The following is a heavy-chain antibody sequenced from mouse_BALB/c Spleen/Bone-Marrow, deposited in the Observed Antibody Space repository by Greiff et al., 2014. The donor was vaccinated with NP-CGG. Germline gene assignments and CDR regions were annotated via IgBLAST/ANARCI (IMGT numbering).Heavy chain of an antibody. Sequence: EVQLQQSGAELVKPGASVKLSCTASGFNIKDTYMHWVKQRPEQGLEWIGRIDPANGNTKYDPKFQGKATITADTSSNTAYLQLSSRTSEDTAVYYCANYDYGWYFDVWGAGTTVTVSS. D-gene: IGHD2-4*01. V-gene: IGHV14-3*02. J-gene: IGHJ1*01. CDR2: IDPANGNT. CDR3: ANYDYGWYFDV. CDR1: GFNIKDTY.